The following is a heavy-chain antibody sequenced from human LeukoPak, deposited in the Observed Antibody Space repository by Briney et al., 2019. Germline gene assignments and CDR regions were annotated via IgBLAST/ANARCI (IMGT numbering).Heavy chain of an antibody. CDR3: ARGRAVAGLFDY. V-gene: IGHV4-34*01. CDR2: INHSGST. CDR1: GGSFSGYY. D-gene: IGHD6-19*01. Sequence: SETLSLTCAVYGGSFSGYYWSWIRQPPGKGLEWIGEINHSGSTNHNPSLKSRVTISVDTSKNQFSLKLSSVTAADTAVYYCARGRAVAGLFDYWGQGTLVTVSS. J-gene: IGHJ4*02.